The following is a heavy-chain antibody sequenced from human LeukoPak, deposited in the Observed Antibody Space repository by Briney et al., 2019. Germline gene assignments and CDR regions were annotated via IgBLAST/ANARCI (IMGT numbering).Heavy chain of an antibody. J-gene: IGHJ4*02. Sequence: PGRSLRLSCAASGFTFSSYPVHWVRQAPGKGLEWVADISYDGSNKYYADSVKGRFTISRDSSKNTLYLQMNSLRAEDTAVYYCARGPPYGSGSYPGFDYWGQGTLVTVSS. D-gene: IGHD3-10*01. CDR1: GFTFSSYP. CDR2: ISYDGSNK. CDR3: ARGPPYGSGSYPGFDY. V-gene: IGHV3-30-3*01.